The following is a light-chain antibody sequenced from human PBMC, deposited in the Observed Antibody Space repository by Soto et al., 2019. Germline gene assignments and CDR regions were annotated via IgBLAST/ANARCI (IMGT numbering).Light chain of an antibody. CDR1: QSASSN. CDR2: AVS. Sequence: EIVMTQAPATLSVSPGERVILSCRASQSASSNLAWYQQNPGQAPRLLIYAVSARATGIPARFSGSGSGTEFTLTINSLQSDDFALYFCHQYNTWPYTFGQGTKVEIK. J-gene: IGKJ2*01. V-gene: IGKV3-15*01. CDR3: HQYNTWPYT.